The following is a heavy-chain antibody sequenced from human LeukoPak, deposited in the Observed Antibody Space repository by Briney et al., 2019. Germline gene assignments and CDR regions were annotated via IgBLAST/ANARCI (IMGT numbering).Heavy chain of an antibody. Sequence: GGSLRLSCAASGFTFSSYSMNWVRQAPGKGLEWVSYISSSSSTIYYADSVKGRFTISRDNAKNSLYLQMNSLRAEDTAVYYCTKRAGYSSSWYKRVDYYYYYYMDVWGKGTTVTVSS. J-gene: IGHJ6*03. CDR2: ISSSSSTI. CDR3: TKRAGYSSSWYKRVDYYYYYYMDV. D-gene: IGHD6-13*01. CDR1: GFTFSSYS. V-gene: IGHV3-48*01.